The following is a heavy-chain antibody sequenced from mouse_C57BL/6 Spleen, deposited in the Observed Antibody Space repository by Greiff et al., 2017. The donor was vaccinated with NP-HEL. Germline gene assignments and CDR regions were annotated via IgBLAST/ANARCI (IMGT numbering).Heavy chain of an antibody. CDR1: GYTFTDYY. CDR2: INPNNGGT. D-gene: IGHD4-1*01. CDR3: ARRNWDGWYFDY. Sequence: EVQLQQSGPELVKPGASVKISCKASGYTFTDYYMNWVKQSHGKSLEWIGDINPNNGGTSYNQKFKGKATLTVDKSSSTAYMELRSLTSEDSAVYYCARRNWDGWYFDYWGQGTTLTVSS. J-gene: IGHJ2*01. V-gene: IGHV1-26*01.